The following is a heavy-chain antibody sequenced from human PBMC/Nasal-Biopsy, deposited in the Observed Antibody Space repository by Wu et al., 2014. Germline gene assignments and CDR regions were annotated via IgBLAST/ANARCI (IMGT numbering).Heavy chain of an antibody. Sequence: TLSLTCAVNGGSLSGYFWSWIRQPPGKGLEWIGEINHRETTNYNPSLKSRVAISLDTSKNQFSLNLSSVTAADTAVYYCARSRVYDYSVTGGWFDPWGQGTLVTVSS. D-gene: IGHD5/OR15-5a*01. CDR3: ARSRVYDYSVTGGWFDP. J-gene: IGHJ5*02. CDR2: INHRETT. CDR1: GGSLSGYF. V-gene: IGHV4-34*01.